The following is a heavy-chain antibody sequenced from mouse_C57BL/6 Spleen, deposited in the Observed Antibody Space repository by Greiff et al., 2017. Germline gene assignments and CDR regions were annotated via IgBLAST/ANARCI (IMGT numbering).Heavy chain of an antibody. D-gene: IGHD3-2*02. V-gene: IGHV14-4*01. CDR3: TIDSSGYPFAY. J-gene: IGHJ3*01. CDR2: IDPENGDT. CDR1: GFNIKDDY. Sequence: VQLKQSGAELVRPGASVKLSCTASGFNIKDDYMHWVKQRPEQGLEWIGWIDPENGDTEYASKFQGKATITADTSSNTAYLQLSSLTSEDTAVYYCTIDSSGYPFAYWGQGTLVTVSA.